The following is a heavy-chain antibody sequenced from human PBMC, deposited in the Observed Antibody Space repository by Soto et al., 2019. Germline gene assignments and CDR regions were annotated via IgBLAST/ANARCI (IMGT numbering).Heavy chain of an antibody. CDR1: GGSISSYY. V-gene: IGHV4-59*01. J-gene: IGHJ6*02. D-gene: IGHD1-7*01. CDR3: ARGGAGTTTDYYYYGMDV. CDR2: IYYSGST. Sequence: PSETLSLTCTVSGGSISSYYWSWIRQPPGKGLEWIGYIYYSGSTKYNPSLKSRVTISVDTSKNQFSLKLSSVTAADTAVYYCARGGAGTTTDYYYYGMDVWGQGTTVTVSS.